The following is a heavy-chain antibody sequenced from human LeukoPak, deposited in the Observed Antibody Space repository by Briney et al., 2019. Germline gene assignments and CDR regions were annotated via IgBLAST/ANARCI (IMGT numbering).Heavy chain of an antibody. V-gene: IGHV1-46*01. CDR3: ARDVRDEYGRSSSWFRSWFDP. CDR2: INPSGGST. J-gene: IGHJ5*02. Sequence: ASVKVSCKASGYTFTSYYMHWVRQAPGQGLEWMGIINPSGGSTSYAQKFQGRVTMTRDTSTSTVYMELSSLRSEDTAVYYCARDVRDEYGRSSSWFRSWFDPWGQGTLVTVSS. D-gene: IGHD6-13*01. CDR1: GYTFTSYY.